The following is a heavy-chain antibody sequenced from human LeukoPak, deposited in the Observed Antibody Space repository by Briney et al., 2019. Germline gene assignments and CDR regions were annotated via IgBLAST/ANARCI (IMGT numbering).Heavy chain of an antibody. CDR3: ARGDHYYDSSGYYAFDI. Sequence: TGGSLRLSCAASGFTFSSYAMHWVRQAPGKGLEWVAVISYDGSNKYYADSVKGRFTISRDNSKNTLYLQMNSLRAEDTAVYYCARGDHYYDSSGYYAFDIWGQGTMVTVSS. CDR2: ISYDGSNK. V-gene: IGHV3-30*04. J-gene: IGHJ3*02. D-gene: IGHD3-22*01. CDR1: GFTFSSYA.